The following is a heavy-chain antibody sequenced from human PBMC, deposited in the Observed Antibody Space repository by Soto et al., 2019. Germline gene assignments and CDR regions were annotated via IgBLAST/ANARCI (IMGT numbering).Heavy chain of an antibody. CDR3: ARAEVNTLPNLAY. V-gene: IGHV1-2*02. CDR1: GYAFTGYY. J-gene: IGHJ4*02. CDR2: INPNGGTT. D-gene: IGHD2-15*01. Sequence: DSVKVSYKASGYAFTGYYFHWVRQAPGQGLEWLGWINPNGGTTNSAQSFQGRVTMTRDTSISTAYMELSRLNSDDTAVYYCARAEVNTLPNLAYWGQGALFTVSS.